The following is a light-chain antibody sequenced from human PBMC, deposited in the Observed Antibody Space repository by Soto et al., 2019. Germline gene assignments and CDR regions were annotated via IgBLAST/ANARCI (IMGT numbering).Light chain of an antibody. Sequence: QSALTQPASVSGSPGQSITISCTGTNSDIGNYNLVSWYQQHPGKAPKLIIYDVSKRPSGVSNRFSGSNSDNTASLTISGLQAEDEADYCCCSYAGTRDVFGGGTKLTVL. V-gene: IGLV2-23*02. CDR1: NSDIGNYNL. CDR2: DVS. J-gene: IGLJ2*01. CDR3: CSYAGTRDV.